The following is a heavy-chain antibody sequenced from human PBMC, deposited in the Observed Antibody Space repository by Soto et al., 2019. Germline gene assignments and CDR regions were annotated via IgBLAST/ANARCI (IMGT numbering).Heavy chain of an antibody. CDR3: AKDIVVVPAATKVSARYCGY. D-gene: IGHD2-2*01. Sequence: GFLRLSCAASGLTFSSYAMSWVRQAPGKGLERVSAMSGSGGSTYYTDSEKGRFTISRDNSKNTLYLQMNSRRADDTAVYYCAKDIVVVPAATKVSARYCGYRGQGALVTIAS. V-gene: IGHV3-23*01. CDR2: MSGSGGST. CDR1: GLTFSSYA. J-gene: IGHJ4*02.